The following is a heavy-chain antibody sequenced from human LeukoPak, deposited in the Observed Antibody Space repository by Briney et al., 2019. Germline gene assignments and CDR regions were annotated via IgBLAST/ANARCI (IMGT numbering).Heavy chain of an antibody. D-gene: IGHD2-8*01. CDR1: GFTFSSNT. Sequence: GGSLRLSCAASGFTFSSNTMNWVRQAPGKGLEWVSSISSSSSYIYHADSVKGRFTISRDNAKKSLYLQMNSLRAEDTAVYYCARGNRDCANGVCYAFDIWGQGTVVTVSS. J-gene: IGHJ3*02. V-gene: IGHV3-21*01. CDR2: ISSSSSYI. CDR3: ARGNRDCANGVCYAFDI.